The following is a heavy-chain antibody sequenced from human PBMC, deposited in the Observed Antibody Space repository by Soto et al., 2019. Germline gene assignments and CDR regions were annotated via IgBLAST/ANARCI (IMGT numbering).Heavy chain of an antibody. D-gene: IGHD3-3*01. CDR2: ISGSGGST. CDR1: GFTFSSYA. CDR3: AKTVYYDFWSGPSRFDY. J-gene: IGHJ4*02. V-gene: IGHV3-23*01. Sequence: EVQLLESGGGLVQPGGSLRLSCAASGFTFSSYAMSWVRQAPGKGLEWVSAISGSGGSTYYADSVKGRFTISRDNSKNTLYLQMNSLRAEDTAVYYCAKTVYYDFWSGPSRFDYWGQGTRVTVSS.